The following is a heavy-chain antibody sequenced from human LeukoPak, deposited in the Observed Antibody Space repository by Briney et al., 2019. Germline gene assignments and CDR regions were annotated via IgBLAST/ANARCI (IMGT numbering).Heavy chain of an antibody. CDR1: GFTVSSNY. D-gene: IGHD5-18*01. J-gene: IGHJ4*02. CDR2: IFSGGNT. CDR3: ARVGPGYTYVYGAPYYFDS. V-gene: IGHV3-53*04. Sequence: GGSLRLSCAASGFTVSSNYMSWARQAPGKGLEWVSLIFSGGNTYYADSVKGRFTISRHNSGNTLYLQMNSLRAEDTAVYYCARVGPGYTYVYGAPYYFDSWGQGTLVTVSS.